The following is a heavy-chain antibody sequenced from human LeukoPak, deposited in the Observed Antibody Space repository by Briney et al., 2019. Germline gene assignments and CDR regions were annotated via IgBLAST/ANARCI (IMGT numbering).Heavy chain of an antibody. CDR3: ANPRYDSSGYYYVD. V-gene: IGHV1-3*01. CDR1: GYIFTDYT. J-gene: IGHJ4*02. CDR2: INGGSGNT. D-gene: IGHD3-22*01. Sequence: ASVRVSCKASGYIFTDYTMHWLRQAPGQRLDWMGWINGGSGNTKYSPEFQGRVTITRDTSASTAYMELSSLRSEDTAVYYCANPRYDSSGYYYVDWGQGTLVTVSS.